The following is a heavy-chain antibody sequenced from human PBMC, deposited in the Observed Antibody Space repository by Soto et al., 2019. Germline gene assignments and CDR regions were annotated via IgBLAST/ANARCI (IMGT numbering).Heavy chain of an antibody. CDR3: ARGWELDAFDI. CDR1: GGSISSYY. Sequence: SETLYLTCTVSGGSISSYYWSWIRQPAGKGLEWIGRIYPSGSTNYNPSLKSLVTMSVDTSKNQFSLKLSSVTAADSALYYGARGWELDAFDIWGQGTMVTVSS. D-gene: IGHD1-26*01. J-gene: IGHJ3*02. V-gene: IGHV4-4*07. CDR2: IYPSGST.